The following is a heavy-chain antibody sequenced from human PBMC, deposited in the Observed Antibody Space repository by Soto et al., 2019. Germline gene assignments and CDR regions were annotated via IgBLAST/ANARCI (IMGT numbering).Heavy chain of an antibody. CDR2: ISSTSCTI. CDR1: GFTLSHYE. V-gene: IGHV3-48*03. CDR3: AGSRRNDDFWRYPQLGDGMDV. J-gene: IGHJ6*02. Sequence: EVQLVESGGDLVQPGGSLRLSCAASGFTLSHYEMNWVRQAPGTGLEWLSFISSTSCTIYYADSVKGRFTISRDNGRKSLYLQINSLRAEDTAVYYCAGSRRNDDFWRYPQLGDGMDVWGQGTTVTVSS. D-gene: IGHD3-3*01.